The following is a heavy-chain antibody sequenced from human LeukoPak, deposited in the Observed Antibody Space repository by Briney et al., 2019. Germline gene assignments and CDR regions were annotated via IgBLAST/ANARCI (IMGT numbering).Heavy chain of an antibody. CDR2: INPNSGGT. J-gene: IGHJ5*02. CDR1: GYTFTDHY. Sequence: GASVKVSCKASGYTFTDHYVHWVRQAPGQGLEWMGWINPNSGGTNYAQKFQGRVTMTRDTSISTAYMELRRLRSDDTAVYYCVRPPVVRGVNWFDPWGQGTLVTVSS. CDR3: VRPPVVRGVNWFDP. V-gene: IGHV1-2*02. D-gene: IGHD3-10*01.